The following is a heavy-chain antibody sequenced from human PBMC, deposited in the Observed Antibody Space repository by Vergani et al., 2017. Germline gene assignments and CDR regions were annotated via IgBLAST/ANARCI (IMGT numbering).Heavy chain of an antibody. CDR3: AKGDYGDYTRGYFQH. V-gene: IGHV3-23*03. Sequence: EVQLLESGGGLVQPGGSLRLSCAASGFTFSSYAMSWVRQAPGKGLEWVSVIYSGGSSTYYADSVKGRFTISRDNSKNTLYLQMNSLRAEDTAVYYCAKGDYGDYTRGYFQHWGQGTLVTVSS. CDR2: IYSGGSST. CDR1: GFTFSSYA. D-gene: IGHD4-17*01. J-gene: IGHJ1*01.